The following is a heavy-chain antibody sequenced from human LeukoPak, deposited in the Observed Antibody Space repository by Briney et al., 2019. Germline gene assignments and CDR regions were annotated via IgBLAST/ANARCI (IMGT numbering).Heavy chain of an antibody. D-gene: IGHD3-10*01. CDR3: AREVLWFGELSGLD. CDR1: GGSFSGYY. V-gene: IGHV4-34*01. CDR2: INHSGST. Sequence: SETLSLTCAVYGGSFSGYYWSWIRQPPGKGLEWIGEINHSGSTNYNPSLKSRVTISVDTSKNQFSLKLSSVTAADTAVYYCAREVLWFGELSGLDWGQGTLVTVSS. J-gene: IGHJ4*02.